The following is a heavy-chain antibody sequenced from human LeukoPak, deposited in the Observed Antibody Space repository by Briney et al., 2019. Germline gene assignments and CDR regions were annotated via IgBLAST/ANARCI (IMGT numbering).Heavy chain of an antibody. CDR2: IYSGGST. CDR3: ARGNPFPYNWNRGYYFDY. J-gene: IGHJ4*02. D-gene: IGHD1/OR15-1a*01. CDR1: GFTVRSNY. V-gene: IGHV3-53*01. Sequence: SGGSLRLSCAASGFTVRSNYMSWVRQAPGKGLEWVSVIYSGGSTYYADSVKGRFTISRDNSKNTLYLQMNSLRAEDTAVYYCARGNPFPYNWNRGYYFDYWGQGTLVTVSS.